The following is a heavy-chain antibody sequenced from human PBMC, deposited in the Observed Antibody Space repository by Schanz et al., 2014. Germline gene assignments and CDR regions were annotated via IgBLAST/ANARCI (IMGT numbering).Heavy chain of an antibody. V-gene: IGHV3-7*01. Sequence: DVQLVESGGTLVRPGGSLRLSCAASGFNFSSHWMTWVRQAPGRGLEWVANIRQDVRAKYYVDSVKGRFTISRDNIASSLFLQMNSLRAEDPAVYYCARGLIVGDGQHFYFSYGLDVWGQGTTVTVSS. CDR2: IRQDVRAK. CDR3: ARGLIVGDGQHFYFSYGLDV. CDR1: GFNFSSHW. D-gene: IGHD1-26*01. J-gene: IGHJ6*02.